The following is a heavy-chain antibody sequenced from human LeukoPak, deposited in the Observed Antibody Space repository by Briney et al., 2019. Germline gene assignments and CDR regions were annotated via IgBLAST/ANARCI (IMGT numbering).Heavy chain of an antibody. D-gene: IGHD3-22*01. CDR3: ARYYDRSNYFDY. J-gene: IGHJ4*02. V-gene: IGHV4-59*08. CDR1: GGSISSYY. Sequence: ASETLSLTCSVSGGSISSYYWSWIRQPPGKGLEWIGYIHYSGSTNYNPSLKSRVTISIDTSKNQFSLKVSSVTAADTAVYYCARYYDRSNYFDYWGQETLVTVSS. CDR2: IHYSGST.